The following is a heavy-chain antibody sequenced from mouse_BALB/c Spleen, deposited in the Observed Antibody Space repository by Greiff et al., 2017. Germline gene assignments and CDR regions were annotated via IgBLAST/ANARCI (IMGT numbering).Heavy chain of an antibody. CDR2: ISSGSSTI. D-gene: IGHD1-1*01. J-gene: IGHJ4*01. CDR1: GFTFSSFG. Sequence: EVKLVESGGGLVQPGGSRKLSCAASGFTFSSFGMHWVRQAPEKGLEWVAYISSGSSTIYYAETVKGRFTISRDNPKNTLFLQMTSLRSEDTAMYYCARGVRYYGAYARDDWGQGTSVTVSS. CDR3: ARGVRYYGAYARDD. V-gene: IGHV5-17*02.